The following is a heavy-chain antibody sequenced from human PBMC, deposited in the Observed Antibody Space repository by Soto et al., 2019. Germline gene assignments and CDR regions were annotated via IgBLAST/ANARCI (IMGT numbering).Heavy chain of an antibody. J-gene: IGHJ6*02. V-gene: IGHV3-21*04. CDR3: ARGGVYGGDHYYTGMDV. Sequence: GSLRLSCTVSGFAFNNYGINWVRQAPGKGLEWVSSISKSDYTYYSDSVKGRFAISRDNAKSSVSLQMNDLRADDSAVYYCARGGVYGGDHYYTGMDVWGQGTTVTVSS. D-gene: IGHD3-3*01. CDR2: ISKSDYT. CDR1: GFAFNNYG.